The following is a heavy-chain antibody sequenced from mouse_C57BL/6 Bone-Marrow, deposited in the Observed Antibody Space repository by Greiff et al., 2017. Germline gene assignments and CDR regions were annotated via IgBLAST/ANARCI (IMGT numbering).Heavy chain of an antibody. CDR2: IHPNSGST. CDR3: ADGYYVYWYFDV. J-gene: IGHJ1*03. D-gene: IGHD2-3*01. V-gene: IGHV1-64*01. Sequence: QVQLQQPGAELVKPGASVKLSCKASGYTFTSYWMHWVKQRPGQGLEWIGMIHPNSGSTNYNEKFKSKATLTVDKSSSTAYMQHSSLTSEDSAVYYCADGYYVYWYFDVWGTGTTVTVSS. CDR1: GYTFTSYW.